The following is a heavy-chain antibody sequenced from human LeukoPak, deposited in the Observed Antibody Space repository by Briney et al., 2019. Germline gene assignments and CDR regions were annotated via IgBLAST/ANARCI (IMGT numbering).Heavy chain of an antibody. CDR3: ARGPHLALDTDDAFDI. CDR2: IYSDNT. CDR1: GFTVSSNS. J-gene: IGHJ3*02. D-gene: IGHD5-18*01. Sequence: GGSLRLSCTVSGFTVSSNSMSWVRQAPGKGLEWVSFIYSDNTHYSDSVKGRFTISRDNSKNTLYLQMNSLRVEDTAVYYCARGPHLALDTDDAFDIWGQGTMVTVSS. V-gene: IGHV3-53*01.